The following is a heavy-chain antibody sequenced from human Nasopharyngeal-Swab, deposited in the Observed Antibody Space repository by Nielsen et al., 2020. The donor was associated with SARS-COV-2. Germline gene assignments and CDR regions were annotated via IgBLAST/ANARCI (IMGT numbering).Heavy chain of an antibody. CDR3: ARPLSRDSTWTTEANWFDP. Sequence: ETLSLTCAASGFTFSSYSMSWLRQAPGKGLEWVSTIPGNGDTTYYADSVKGRFTISRDNSENTVYLQMNSLRAEDTALYHCARPLSRDSTWTTEANWFDPWGQGTLVTVSS. D-gene: IGHD6-13*01. V-gene: IGHV3-23*01. J-gene: IGHJ5*02. CDR2: IPGNGDTT. CDR1: GFTFSSYS.